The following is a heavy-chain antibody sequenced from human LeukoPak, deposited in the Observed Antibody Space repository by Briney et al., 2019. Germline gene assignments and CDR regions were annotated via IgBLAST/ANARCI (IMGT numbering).Heavy chain of an antibody. Sequence: ASVKVSCKASGYTFTGYYMHWVRQAPGQGLEWMGWINPNSGGTNYAQKFQGRVTMTRDTSISTAYMELSRLRSDDTAVYYCARAGYSSSWYGVWGAFDIWGQGTMVTVSS. CDR3: ARAGYSSSWYGVWGAFDI. CDR1: GYTFTGYY. CDR2: INPNSGGT. V-gene: IGHV1-2*02. J-gene: IGHJ3*02. D-gene: IGHD6-13*01.